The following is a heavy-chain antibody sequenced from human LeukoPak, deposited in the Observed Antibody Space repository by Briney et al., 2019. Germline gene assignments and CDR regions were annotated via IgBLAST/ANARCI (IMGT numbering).Heavy chain of an antibody. D-gene: IGHD6-13*01. V-gene: IGHV1-2*02. CDR1: GYTFTGYY. CDR3: ARDDGLYSSSWVFDP. J-gene: IGHJ5*02. CDR2: INPNSGGT. Sequence: EASVKVSCKASGYTFTGYYMHWVRQAPGQGLEWMGWINPNSGGTNYAQKFQGRVTMTRDTSISTAYMELGRLRSDDTAVYYCARDDGLYSSSWVFDPWGQGTLVTVSS.